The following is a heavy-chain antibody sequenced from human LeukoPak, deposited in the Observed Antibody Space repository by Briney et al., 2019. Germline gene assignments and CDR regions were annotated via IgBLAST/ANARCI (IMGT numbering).Heavy chain of an antibody. J-gene: IGHJ4*02. D-gene: IGHD3-16*01. Sequence: ASVKVSCKASGYTFTSYGISWVRQAPGQGLEWMGWISAYNGNTNYAQKLQGRVTMTTDTSTSTAYMELRSLRSVDTAVYYCAGMSHGGSFDYWGQGTLVTVSS. CDR2: ISAYNGNT. CDR3: AGMSHGGSFDY. CDR1: GYTFTSYG. V-gene: IGHV1-18*01.